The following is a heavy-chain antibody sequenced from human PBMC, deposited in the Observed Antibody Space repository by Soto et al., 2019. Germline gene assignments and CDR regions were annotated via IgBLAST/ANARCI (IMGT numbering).Heavy chain of an antibody. CDR1: GFTFSGSA. CDR2: IRSKANSYAT. D-gene: IGHD1-26*01. J-gene: IGHJ4*02. V-gene: IGHV3-73*02. CDR3: TGWGRGSLRPFDY. Sequence: EVQLVESGGGLVQPGGSLKLSCAASGFTFSGSAMHWVRQASGKGLEWVGRIRSKANSYATAYAASVKGRFTISRDDSKNTAYLQMNSLKTDDTAVYYCTGWGRGSLRPFDYWGQGTLVTVSS.